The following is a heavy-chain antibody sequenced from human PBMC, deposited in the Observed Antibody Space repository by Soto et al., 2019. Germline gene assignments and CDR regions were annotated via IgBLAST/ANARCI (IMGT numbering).Heavy chain of an antibody. CDR1: GYSFAGYW. Sequence: HGESLKISWKGSGYSFAGYWITWVRQKPGKGLEWMGRIDPSDYQTYYSPSFRGHVTIPVTKSITTVFPQCSSLRASDTAMYYCARQIYDSDTGPNFQYYFDSWGQGTPVTVSS. V-gene: IGHV5-10-1*01. CDR3: ARQIYDSDTGPNFQYYFDS. D-gene: IGHD3-22*01. J-gene: IGHJ4*02. CDR2: IDPSDYQT.